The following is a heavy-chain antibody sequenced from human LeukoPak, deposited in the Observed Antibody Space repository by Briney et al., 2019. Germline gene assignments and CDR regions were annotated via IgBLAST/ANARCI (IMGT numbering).Heavy chain of an antibody. J-gene: IGHJ6*04. D-gene: IGHD6-25*01. CDR1: GLTFSVSA. Sequence: GGSLKLSCSTSGLTFSVSAIHWVRQASGKGLEWVGRIKTKADNYATAYAASVKGRFTISRDDSTNTAYLQMNSLKTEDTAVYYCTHPAYYYNVDVWGKGTTVTVSS. V-gene: IGHV3-73*01. CDR3: THPAYYYNVDV. CDR2: IKTKADNYAT.